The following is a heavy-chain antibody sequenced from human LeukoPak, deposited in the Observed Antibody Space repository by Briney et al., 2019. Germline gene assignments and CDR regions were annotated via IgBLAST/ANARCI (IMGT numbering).Heavy chain of an antibody. J-gene: IGHJ4*02. V-gene: IGHV3-23*01. CDR1: GFAFSDYN. D-gene: IGHD3-10*01. Sequence: GGSLRLSCAAAGFAFSDYNMNWVRQAPGRGLEWVSSISPGGGTTYYADSVKGRFTISRDNSENTLYVEMNSLRAEDTAIYYCAKSRSGSANWALRIFDNWGQGTLVSVSS. CDR3: AKSRSGSANWALRIFDN. CDR2: ISPGGGTT.